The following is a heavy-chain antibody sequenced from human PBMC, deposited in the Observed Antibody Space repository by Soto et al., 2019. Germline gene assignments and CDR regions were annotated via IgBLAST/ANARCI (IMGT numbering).Heavy chain of an antibody. Sequence: GASVKVSCKASGYSFATYGFSWVRQAPGQGLECVGWISAHNGDTHYSQKFQGRVTLTTDTLTNTGYMELRSLTSDDTAVYFCATEPIYYNDGSGYYPLGHWGQGTLVTVSS. D-gene: IGHD3-22*01. J-gene: IGHJ4*02. CDR3: ATEPIYYNDGSGYYPLGH. V-gene: IGHV1-18*04. CDR1: GYSFATYG. CDR2: ISAHNGDT.